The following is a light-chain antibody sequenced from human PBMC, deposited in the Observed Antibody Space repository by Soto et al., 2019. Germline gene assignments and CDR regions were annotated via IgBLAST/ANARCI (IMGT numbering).Light chain of an antibody. J-gene: IGKJ2*01. V-gene: IGKV3-11*01. Sequence: EIVLTQSPVTLSLSPGQRATLSCRASQSVSRYLAWYQPKPGQAPRLLIYDASNRATGIPARFSGSGSGTDFTLTSSSLEPEDFAVYCCQHRSDWPYTFGRGTTLEI. CDR3: QHRSDWPYT. CDR1: QSVSRY. CDR2: DAS.